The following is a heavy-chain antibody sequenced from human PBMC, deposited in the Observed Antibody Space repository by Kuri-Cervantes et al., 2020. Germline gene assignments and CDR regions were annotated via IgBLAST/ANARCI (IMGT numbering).Heavy chain of an antibody. CDR2: INPNSGGT. D-gene: IGHD5-18*01. Sequence: ASVKVSCKAFGYTLTGYYLHWVRQAPGQGLEWMGWINPNSGGTNYAQKFQGRVTMTRDTSISTAYMELSRLRSDDTAVYYCARRRYSYGFQAIDYWGQGTLVTGSS. V-gene: IGHV1-2*02. J-gene: IGHJ4*02. CDR1: GYTLTGYY. CDR3: ARRRYSYGFQAIDY.